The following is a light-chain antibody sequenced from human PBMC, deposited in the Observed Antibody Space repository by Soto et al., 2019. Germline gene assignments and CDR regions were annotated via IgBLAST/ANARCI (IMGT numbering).Light chain of an antibody. CDR2: SAS. CDR1: QSIYTE. Sequence: EIVMTQSPATLSVSPGERATLSCRASQSIYTELAWYQQKPGQPPRLLIYSASSRATGVPPRFTGSGSGSEFTLTISGLQSEDFAVYYCQQGHNWPLTFGQGTRLEI. J-gene: IGKJ2*01. CDR3: QQGHNWPLT. V-gene: IGKV3-15*01.